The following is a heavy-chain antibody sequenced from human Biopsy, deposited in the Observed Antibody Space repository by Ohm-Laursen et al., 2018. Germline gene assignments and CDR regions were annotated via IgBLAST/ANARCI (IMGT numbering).Heavy chain of an antibody. CDR3: ARSVGIMAAPIDY. V-gene: IGHV3-11*01. D-gene: IGHD3-16*01. CDR2: INSVGTI. Sequence: GPLRLSCSASGFIFSDYYMSWIRQAPGKGLEWVSNINSVGTIYYADSVRGRFTISRDNAKNSLYLQMNSLRVEDTAVYYCARSVGIMAAPIDYWGQGTLVTVSS. J-gene: IGHJ4*02. CDR1: GFIFSDYY.